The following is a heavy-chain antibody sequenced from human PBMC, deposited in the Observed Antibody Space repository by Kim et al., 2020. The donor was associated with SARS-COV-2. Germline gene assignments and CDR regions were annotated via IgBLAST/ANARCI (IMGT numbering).Heavy chain of an antibody. V-gene: IGHV3-74*01. CDR1: GLTFSNYW. J-gene: IGHJ4*02. Sequence: VGSLRLSCAASGLTFSNYWMHWVRQTPGMGLMWVSRISRDGSDTRYADSVKGRFTISRDNAKNTVYLQMNSLRAEDTAVYYCTTELSRGHSWGQGTLVTVSS. CDR3: TTELSRGHS. CDR2: ISRDGSDT. D-gene: IGHD3-10*01.